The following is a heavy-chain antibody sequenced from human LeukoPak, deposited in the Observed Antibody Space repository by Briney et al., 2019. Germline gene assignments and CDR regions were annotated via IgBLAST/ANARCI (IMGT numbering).Heavy chain of an antibody. D-gene: IGHD3-22*01. CDR2: INQDGSEK. CDR1: GLTLSNYW. V-gene: IGHV3-7*05. Sequence: GGSLRLSCAASGLTLSNYWMTWVRQAPGKGLEWVANINQDGSEKNYVDSVKGRFTISRDNAKNSLYLEMNSLRAEDMGVYYCARDSRGYPYWGQGTLVAVSS. J-gene: IGHJ4*02. CDR3: ARDSRGYPY.